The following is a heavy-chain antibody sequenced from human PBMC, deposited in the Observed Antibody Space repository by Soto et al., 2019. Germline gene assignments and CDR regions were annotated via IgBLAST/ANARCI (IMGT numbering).Heavy chain of an antibody. CDR3: ARDPSTTGYYGLDV. CDR2: IYSGGVT. CDR1: GFTFKNYQ. V-gene: IGHV3-53*01. J-gene: IGHJ6*02. Sequence: PGGSLRLSCAASGFTFKNYQMNWVRQAPGKGLEWVPVIYSGGVTYYPDSVKGRFTTIRDTSKNTVYLQMNSLRADDTAMYYCARDPSTTGYYGLDVWGQGTTVTVSS.